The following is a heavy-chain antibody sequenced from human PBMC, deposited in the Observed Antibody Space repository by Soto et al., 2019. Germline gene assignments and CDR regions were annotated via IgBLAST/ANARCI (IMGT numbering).Heavy chain of an antibody. V-gene: IGHV3-11*06. CDR3: ARAGITGTTGAFDI. Sequence: XESLSLSCAASGFTFSDYYMSWIRQAPGKGLEWVSYISSSSSYTNYADSVKGRFTISRDNAKNSLYLQMNSLRAEDTAVYYCARAGITGTTGAFDIWGQGTMVTVSS. J-gene: IGHJ3*02. D-gene: IGHD1-7*01. CDR2: ISSSSSYT. CDR1: GFTFSDYY.